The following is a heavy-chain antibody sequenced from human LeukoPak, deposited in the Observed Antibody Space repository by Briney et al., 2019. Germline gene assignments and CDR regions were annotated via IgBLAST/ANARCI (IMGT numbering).Heavy chain of an antibody. J-gene: IGHJ4*02. V-gene: IGHV4-59*01. CDR2: IYYSGST. CDR1: GGSFSGYY. D-gene: IGHD1-26*01. Sequence: PSETLSLTCAVYGGSFSGYYWSWIRQPPGKGLEWIGYIYYSGSTNYNPSLTSRVTISVDTSKNQFSLKLSSVTAADTAVYYYARSAQRGSRRAIDYWGQGTLVTVSS. CDR3: ARSAQRGSRRAIDY.